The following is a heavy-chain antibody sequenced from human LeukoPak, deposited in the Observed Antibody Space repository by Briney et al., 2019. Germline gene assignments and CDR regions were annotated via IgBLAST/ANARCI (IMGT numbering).Heavy chain of an antibody. CDR1: GYTFTSYG. J-gene: IGHJ1*01. CDR3: ARQDSSGWYGYFQH. D-gene: IGHD6-19*01. V-gene: IGHV1-18*01. CDR2: ISAYNGNT. Sequence: ASVKVSCKASGYTFTSYGISWVRQAPGQGLEWMGWISAYNGNTNYAQKLQGRVTMTTDTSTSTAYMELRSLRSDDTAVYYRARQDSSGWYGYFQHWGQGTLSPSPQ.